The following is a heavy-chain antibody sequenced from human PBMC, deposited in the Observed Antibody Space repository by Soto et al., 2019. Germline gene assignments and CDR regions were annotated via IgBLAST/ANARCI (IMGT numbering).Heavy chain of an antibody. CDR2: INAANGYT. CDR1: GYSFTSFP. D-gene: IGHD3-10*01. J-gene: IGHJ4*02. CDR3: ARGGGLDD. V-gene: IGHV1-3*01. Sequence: QVQLVQSGAEVKKPGASVKVSCKASGYSFTSFPIHWVRQAPGQGLECMGWINAANGYTRYSQKFQGRVTITRDTTATTDYRDLSSRTAEDAAGYYWARGGGLDDWGQGTLITVSS.